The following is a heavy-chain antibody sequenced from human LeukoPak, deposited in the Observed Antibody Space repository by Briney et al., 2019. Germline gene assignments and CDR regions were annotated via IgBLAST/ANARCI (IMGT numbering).Heavy chain of an antibody. Sequence: ASETLPLTCSVSGVSITHHFWSWIRQSPGKGLEWIGYISDSGSATYSPSLKSRVTISLDMSKKQFSLNLSSVTPADTAVYFCARSRYATSSYYSVWGPGTLVTVSS. J-gene: IGHJ4*02. V-gene: IGHV4-59*11. CDR3: ARSRYATSSYYSV. D-gene: IGHD3-22*01. CDR2: ISDSGSA. CDR1: GVSITHHF.